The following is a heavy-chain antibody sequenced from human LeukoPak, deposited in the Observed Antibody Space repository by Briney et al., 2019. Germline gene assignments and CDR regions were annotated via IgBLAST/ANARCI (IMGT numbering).Heavy chain of an antibody. CDR2: IRYDGSNK. CDR1: GFTFSSNG. Sequence: GGSLRLSCAASGFTFSSNGMHWVRQAPGKVLEWVAFIRYDGSNKNYANTVKGRFTISRDNSKNALYLLMNSLRAEDTALYYCAKGYYGDYGDAFDIWGQGTMVTVSS. J-gene: IGHJ3*02. V-gene: IGHV3-30*02. D-gene: IGHD4-17*01. CDR3: AKGYYGDYGDAFDI.